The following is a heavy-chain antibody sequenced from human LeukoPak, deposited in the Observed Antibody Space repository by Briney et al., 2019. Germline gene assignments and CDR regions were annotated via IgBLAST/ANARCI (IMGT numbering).Heavy chain of an antibody. CDR3: ARGYSSGWRAKEFDY. CDR2: IYTSGST. Sequence: PSETLSLTCTVSGGSISSYYWSWIRQPAGKGLEWIGRIYTSGSTNYNPSLKSRVTISVDTSKNQFSLELSSVTAADTAVYYCARGYSSGWRAKEFDYWGQGTLVTVSS. V-gene: IGHV4-4*07. D-gene: IGHD6-19*01. J-gene: IGHJ4*02. CDR1: GGSISSYY.